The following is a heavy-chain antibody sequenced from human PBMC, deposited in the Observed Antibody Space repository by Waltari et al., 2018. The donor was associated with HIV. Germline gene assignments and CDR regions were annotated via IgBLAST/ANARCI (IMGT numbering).Heavy chain of an antibody. D-gene: IGHD3-10*01. Sequence: QVQLVQSGAEVKKPGASVTVSCKASGYTFSGHYIHWVRQPPGQGLEWLGRIDPDSGLANYAQTFKGRVTMTRAKSIGTVYLKLSGLRSDDTALYYCARMYYGSWFTMADYGLDVWGQGTTVTVSS. J-gene: IGHJ6*02. CDR2: IDPDSGLA. CDR3: ARMYYGSWFTMADYGLDV. CDR1: GYTFSGHY. V-gene: IGHV1-2*06.